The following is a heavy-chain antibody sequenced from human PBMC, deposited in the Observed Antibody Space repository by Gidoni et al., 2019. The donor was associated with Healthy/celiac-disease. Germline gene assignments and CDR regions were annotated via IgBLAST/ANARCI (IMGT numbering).Heavy chain of an antibody. CDR3: ARILWFGELRGGVDY. CDR2: IFSHDEK. CDR1: GFSLSNARMG. J-gene: IGHJ4*02. D-gene: IGHD3-10*01. Sequence: QVTLKESGPVLVKPTETLTLTCTVSGFSLSNARMGVSWIRQPPGKALEWLAHIFSHDEKSYSTSLKSRLTISKDTSKSQVVLTMTNMDPVDTATYYCARILWFGELRGGVDYWGQGTLVTVSS. V-gene: IGHV2-26*01.